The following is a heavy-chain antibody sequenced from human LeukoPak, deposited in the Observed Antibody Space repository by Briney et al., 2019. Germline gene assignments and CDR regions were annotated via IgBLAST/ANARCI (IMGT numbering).Heavy chain of an antibody. CDR3: ARHNFWNIGGWFDP. Sequence: KPSETLSLTCAVSGYSISSGYYWGWIRQPPGKGLEWIGSIYHSGSTYYNPSLKSRVTISVDTSKNQFSLKLTSVTAADTAVYYGARHNFWNIGGWFDPWGQGTLVTVSS. D-gene: IGHD3-3*01. V-gene: IGHV4-38-2*01. CDR2: IYHSGST. CDR1: GYSISSGYY. J-gene: IGHJ5*02.